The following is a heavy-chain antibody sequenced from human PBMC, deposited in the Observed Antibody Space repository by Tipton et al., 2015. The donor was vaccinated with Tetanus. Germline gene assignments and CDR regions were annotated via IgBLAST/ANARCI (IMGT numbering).Heavy chain of an antibody. J-gene: IGHJ4*02. Sequence: TLSLTCTASGGSISSSSYYWGWIRQPPGKGLEWIGYIYYSGSTYYNPSLKSRVTISVDTSKNQFSLKLSSVTAADTAVYYCAREAAMADFDYWGQGTLVTVSS. CDR1: GGSISSSSYY. CDR3: AREAAMADFDY. CDR2: IYYSGST. V-gene: IGHV4-31*03. D-gene: IGHD5-18*01.